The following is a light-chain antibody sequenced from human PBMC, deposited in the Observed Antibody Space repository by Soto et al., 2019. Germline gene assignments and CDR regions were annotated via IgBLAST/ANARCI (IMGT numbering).Light chain of an antibody. CDR2: DAS. CDR3: QQSYTIPIT. Sequence: IVLTQSPCTLSLSPGGRATLSCRASQSVSSYLAWYQQKPGQPPRLLIYDASKRATGIPARFSGSGSGTDFTLTISSLQPEDFATYYCQQSYTIPITCGQGTRLEIK. V-gene: IGKV3-11*01. J-gene: IGKJ5*01. CDR1: QSVSSY.